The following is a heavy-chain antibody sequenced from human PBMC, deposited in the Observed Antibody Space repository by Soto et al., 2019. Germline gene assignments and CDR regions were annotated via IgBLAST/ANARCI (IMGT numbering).Heavy chain of an antibody. CDR2: IYYRGST. J-gene: IGHJ5*02. D-gene: IGHD2-2*01. CDR3: ARVGCSSTSCYAWDNWFDP. CDR1: GGSFSSYY. V-gene: IGHV4-59*13. Sequence: QVQLQESGPGLVKPSETLPLPCTVSGGSFSSYYGSWIRQPPGRGREWMGYIYYRGSTKYNPSLKSRVTISVDTSKNQFSLKLSSVTAADTAVYYCARVGCSSTSCYAWDNWFDPWGQGTLVTVSS.